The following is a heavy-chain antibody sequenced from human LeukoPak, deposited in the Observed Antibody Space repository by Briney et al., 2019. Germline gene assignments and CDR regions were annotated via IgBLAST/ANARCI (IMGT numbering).Heavy chain of an antibody. J-gene: IGHJ4*02. CDR3: AKSAGELL. CDR1: GFSVNSNY. V-gene: IGHV3-53*01. CDR2: IYTGGST. D-gene: IGHD1-26*01. Sequence: GGSLRLSCAASGFSVNSNYMSWVRQAPGKGPEWVSVIYTGGSTYYADSVKGRFTISRDNSKNTLYLQMNSLRAEDTAVYYCAKSAGELLWGQGTLVTVSS.